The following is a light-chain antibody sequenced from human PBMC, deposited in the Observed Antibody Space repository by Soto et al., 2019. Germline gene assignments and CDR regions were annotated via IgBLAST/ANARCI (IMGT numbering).Light chain of an antibody. CDR2: EVS. CDR3: SSDAGSYNYG. V-gene: IGLV2-8*01. CDR1: STDVGGYNY. J-gene: IGLJ1*01. Sequence: QSALTQPPSAAGSHGQSVTISCTGTSTDVGGYNYVSWYQQYPGKAPKLMLYEVSKRPSGVPDRFSGAKSGNTASLTVSGLQAEDEADYYCSSDAGSYNYGFGTGTKLTVL.